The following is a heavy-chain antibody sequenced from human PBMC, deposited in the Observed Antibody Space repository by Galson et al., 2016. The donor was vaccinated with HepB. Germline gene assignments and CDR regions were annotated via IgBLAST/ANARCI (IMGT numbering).Heavy chain of an antibody. V-gene: IGHV3-53*01. J-gene: IGHJ4*02. CDR2: IYSGGDT. CDR3: AGENYDLWSGYYFGGFDY. CDR1: GLSVSKNY. D-gene: IGHD3-3*01. Sequence: SLRLSCAASGLSVSKNYMSWVRQAPGKGLEWVSVIYSGGDTYYADSVKGRFTISRDNSKDTVYLQMNSLRAEDTAVYYCAGENYDLWSGYYFGGFDYWGQGSLVTVSS.